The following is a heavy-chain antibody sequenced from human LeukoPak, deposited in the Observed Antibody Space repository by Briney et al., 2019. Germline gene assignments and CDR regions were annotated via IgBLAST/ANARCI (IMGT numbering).Heavy chain of an antibody. CDR2: IWYDGSNK. J-gene: IGHJ4*02. D-gene: IGHD5-12*01. V-gene: IGHV3-33*01. CDR1: GFTFSSYG. CDR3: VRDPYEAY. Sequence: GRSLRLSCAASGFTFSSYGMHWVRQAPGKGLEWVAVIWYDGSNKNYADSVKGRFTISRDNSKNTVYLQMNSLRAEDTAVYYCVRDPYEAYWGQGTLVTVSS.